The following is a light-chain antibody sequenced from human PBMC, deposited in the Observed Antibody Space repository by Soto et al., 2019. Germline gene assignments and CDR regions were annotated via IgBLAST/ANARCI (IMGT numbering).Light chain of an antibody. CDR1: QSVSSSY. J-gene: IGKJ2*01. CDR3: QQYGSQYT. V-gene: IGKV3-20*01. Sequence: EIVLTQSPGSLSFSPGERATLSCRASQSVSSSYLAWYQQKPGQAPRLLIYGASSRATGIPDRFRGSGSVTDFTPTISRLETEDFALYLFQQYGSQYTFRHGTKLAIK. CDR2: GAS.